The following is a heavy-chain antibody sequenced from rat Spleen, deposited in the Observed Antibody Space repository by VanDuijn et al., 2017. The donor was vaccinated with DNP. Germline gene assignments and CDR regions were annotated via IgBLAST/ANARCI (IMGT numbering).Heavy chain of an antibody. CDR2: ITNSGGST. CDR3: ARAYGSPWYFDY. D-gene: IGHD1-3*01. V-gene: IGHV5-46*01. CDR1: GLTFSNYG. J-gene: IGHJ2*01. Sequence: EVQLVESGGGLVQPGRSMKLSCAASGLTFSNYGMAWVRQAPTKGLEWVAYITNSGGSTYYRDSVKGRFTISRDNAKSSLYLQMISLKSEDSATYYCARAYGSPWYFDYWGQGVMVTVSS.